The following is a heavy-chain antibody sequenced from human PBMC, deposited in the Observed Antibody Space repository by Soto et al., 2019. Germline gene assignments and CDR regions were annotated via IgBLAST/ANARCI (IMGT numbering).Heavy chain of an antibody. J-gene: IGHJ4*02. Sequence: ASVKVSCKVSGYTLTELSMHWVRQAPGKGLEWMGGFDPEDGETIYAQKFQGRVTMTEDTSTDTAYMELSSLRSEDTAVYYCATSPYMTTVTDDDYWGQGTLVTVSS. D-gene: IGHD4-17*01. CDR1: GYTLTELS. V-gene: IGHV1-24*01. CDR2: FDPEDGET. CDR3: ATSPYMTTVTDDDY.